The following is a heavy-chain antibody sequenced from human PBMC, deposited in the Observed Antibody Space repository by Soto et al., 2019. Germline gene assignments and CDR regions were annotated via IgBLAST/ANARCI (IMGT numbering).Heavy chain of an antibody. J-gene: IGHJ4*02. D-gene: IGHD6-19*01. Sequence: QVQLQELGPGLVKPSETLSLTCTVSGVSITSYYWSWIRQSPGKGLEWIGFISYSGNTNYNPSLKSRVIISRDTSRNEFSLRLTSVTAADTAVYYCATSSGPQSPIGDHWGQGTLVTVSS. CDR3: ATSSGPQSPIGDH. CDR2: ISYSGNT. V-gene: IGHV4-59*08. CDR1: GVSITSYY.